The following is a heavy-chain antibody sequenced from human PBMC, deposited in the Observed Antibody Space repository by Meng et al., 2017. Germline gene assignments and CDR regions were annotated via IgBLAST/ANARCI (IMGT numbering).Heavy chain of an antibody. D-gene: IGHD2-2*01. CDR2: IYPGDSDT. Sequence: GESLKISCKGSGYSFTSYWIGWVRQMPGKGLEWMGIIYPGDSDTSYSPSFQGQVTIPADKSSSTAYLQWSSLKASDTAMYYCAREDSVVVPAAENWFDPWGQGTLVTVSS. V-gene: IGHV5-51*01. CDR3: AREDSVVVPAAENWFDP. J-gene: IGHJ5*02. CDR1: GYSFTSYW.